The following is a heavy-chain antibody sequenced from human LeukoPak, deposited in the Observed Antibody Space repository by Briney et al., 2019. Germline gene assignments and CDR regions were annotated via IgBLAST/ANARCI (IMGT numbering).Heavy chain of an antibody. CDR2: ISTSSSYI. J-gene: IGHJ4*02. CDR1: GFTFSRSS. Sequence: GGSLRLSCTASGFTFSRSSMNWVRQAPGKGLEWVSSISTSSSYIYYADSVKGRFTISRDNAKNSLYLQMNSLRAEDTAVYYCARGSGYGDSSGHSFDYWGQGTLVTVSS. CDR3: ARGSGYGDSSGHSFDY. D-gene: IGHD3-22*01. V-gene: IGHV3-21*01.